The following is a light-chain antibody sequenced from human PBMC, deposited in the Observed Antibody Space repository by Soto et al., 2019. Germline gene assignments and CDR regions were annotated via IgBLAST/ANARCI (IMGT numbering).Light chain of an antibody. J-gene: IGLJ1*01. CDR2: DVS. CDR3: CSFAGNYIYV. V-gene: IGLV2-11*01. CDR1: GLDVGGYNY. Sequence: SPLTRLRSFSGPLGQSVPTSALGTGLDVGGYNYVSWYQHHPGKAPKVMIYDVSKRPSGVPGRFSGSKSGNTASLTISGLQSEDEADYYCCSFAGNYIYVFXTGTKVTVL.